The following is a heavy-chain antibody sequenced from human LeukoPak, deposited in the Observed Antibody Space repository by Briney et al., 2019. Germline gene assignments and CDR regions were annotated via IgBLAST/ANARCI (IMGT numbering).Heavy chain of an antibody. J-gene: IGHJ4*02. CDR3: ASQWELRY. CDR2: IYSGGTT. D-gene: IGHD1-26*01. V-gene: IGHV3-53*01. CDR1: GFTVSSNY. Sequence: GGSLRLSCAVSGFTVSSNYMNWVRQAPGKGLEWVSVIYSGGTTYYADSVKGRFTISRDNSKNTLYLQMNSLRAEDTAVNYCASQWELRYWGQGTLVTVSS.